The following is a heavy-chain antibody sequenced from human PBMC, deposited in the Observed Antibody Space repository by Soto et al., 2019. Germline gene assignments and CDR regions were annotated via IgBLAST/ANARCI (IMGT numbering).Heavy chain of an antibody. CDR2: ISSSSSYT. D-gene: IGHD3-22*01. Sequence: QVQLVESGGGLVKPGGSLRLSCAASGFTFSDYYMSWIRQAPGKGLEWISYISSSSSYTYYADSVKGRFTISRDNAKNSLYLQMNSLRAEDTAVYYCARERLYYYDSSGPADVFDIWGQGTMVTVSS. V-gene: IGHV3-11*06. J-gene: IGHJ3*02. CDR3: ARERLYYYDSSGPADVFDI. CDR1: GFTFSDYY.